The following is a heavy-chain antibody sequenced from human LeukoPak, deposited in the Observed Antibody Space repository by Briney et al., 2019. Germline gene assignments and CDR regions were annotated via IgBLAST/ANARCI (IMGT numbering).Heavy chain of an antibody. CDR3: ARSRTTMIRGSPNWSFDY. Sequence: PSETPSLTCTVSGGSISSYYWSWIRQPPGKGLEWIGYIYYSGSTNYNPSLKSRVIISVDTSKNQFSLKLSSVTAADTAVYYCARSRTTMIRGSPNWSFDYWGQGTLVTVSS. CDR2: IYYSGST. J-gene: IGHJ4*02. V-gene: IGHV4-59*01. D-gene: IGHD3-10*01. CDR1: GGSISSYY.